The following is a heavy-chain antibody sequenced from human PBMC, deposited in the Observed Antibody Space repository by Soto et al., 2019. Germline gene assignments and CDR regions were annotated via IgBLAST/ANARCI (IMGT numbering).Heavy chain of an antibody. Sequence: SVKVSCKASGGTFSSYAISWVRQAPGQGLEWMGGIIPIFGTANYAQKFQGRVTITADESTSTAYMELSSLRSEDTAVYYCARDQGSYYFWSGYYGNWFDPWGQGTLVTVSS. V-gene: IGHV1-69*13. CDR3: ARDQGSYYFWSGYYGNWFDP. D-gene: IGHD3-3*01. CDR1: GGTFSSYA. CDR2: IIPIFGTA. J-gene: IGHJ5*02.